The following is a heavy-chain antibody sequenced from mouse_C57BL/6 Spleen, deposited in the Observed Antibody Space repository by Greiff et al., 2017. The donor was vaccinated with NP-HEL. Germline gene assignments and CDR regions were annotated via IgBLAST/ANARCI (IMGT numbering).Heavy chain of an antibody. V-gene: IGHV1-69*01. D-gene: IGHD1-1*01. CDR3: ARSLITTVVADWYFGV. Sequence: QVQLQQPGAELVMPGASVKLSCKASGYTFTSYWMHWVKQRPGQGLEWIGEIDPSDSYTNYNQKFKGKSTLTVDKSSSTAYMQLSSLTSEDSAVYYCARSLITTVVADWYFGVWGTWITVTVAS. CDR1: GYTFTSYW. J-gene: IGHJ1*03. CDR2: IDPSDSYT.